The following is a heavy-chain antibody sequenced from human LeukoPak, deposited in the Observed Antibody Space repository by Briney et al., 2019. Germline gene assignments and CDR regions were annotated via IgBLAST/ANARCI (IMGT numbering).Heavy chain of an antibody. Sequence: GASVKVSCKASGGTFSSYAISWVRQAPGQGLEWMGGIIPIFGTANYAQEFQGRVTITTDESTSTAYMELSSLRSEDTAVYYCARVWSSSSTYFDYWGQGTLVTVSS. D-gene: IGHD6-6*01. V-gene: IGHV1-69*05. CDR2: IIPIFGTA. J-gene: IGHJ4*02. CDR3: ARVWSSSSTYFDY. CDR1: GGTFSSYA.